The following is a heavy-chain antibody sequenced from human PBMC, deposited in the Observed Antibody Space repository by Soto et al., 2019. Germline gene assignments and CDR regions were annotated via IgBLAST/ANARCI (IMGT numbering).Heavy chain of an antibody. CDR3: TLRQDTSRGPIY. CDR1: GFSLATRGMT. Sequence: SGPTLVNPTQTLTLTCTVSGFSLATRGMTLGWIRQPPGKAPEWLALSTQYSPSLQSRLTFTEDTSKNQVVLTMTNMDPVDTATYYCTLRQDTSRGPIYWGQGIMVTVSA. D-gene: IGHD6-13*01. J-gene: IGHJ4*02. V-gene: IGHV2-5*01. CDR2: ST.